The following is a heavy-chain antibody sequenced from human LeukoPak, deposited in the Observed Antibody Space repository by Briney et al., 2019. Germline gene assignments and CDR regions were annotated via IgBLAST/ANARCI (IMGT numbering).Heavy chain of an antibody. CDR3: ARIVVAGLYYFDY. Sequence: PSETLSLTCAVYGGPFSGYYWSWIRQPPGKGLEWIGEINHSGSTNYNPSLKSRVTISVDTSKNQFSLKLSSVTAADTAVYYCARIVVAGLYYFDYWGQGTLVTVSS. J-gene: IGHJ4*02. CDR1: GGPFSGYY. D-gene: IGHD6-19*01. V-gene: IGHV4-34*01. CDR2: INHSGST.